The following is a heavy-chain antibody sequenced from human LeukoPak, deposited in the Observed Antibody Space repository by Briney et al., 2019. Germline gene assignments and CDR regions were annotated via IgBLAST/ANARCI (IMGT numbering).Heavy chain of an antibody. V-gene: IGHV4-38-2*01. D-gene: IGHD3-3*01. J-gene: IGHJ5*02. CDR3: ARHTVNDFWSGYYGYNWFDP. CDR2: IYHSGST. Sequence: SETLSLTCAVSGYSISSGYYWGWIRQPPGKGLEWIGSIYHSGSTYYNPSLKSRVTISVDTSKNQFSLKLSSVTAADTAVYYCARHTVNDFWSGYYGYNWFDPWGQGTLVTVSS. CDR1: GYSISSGYY.